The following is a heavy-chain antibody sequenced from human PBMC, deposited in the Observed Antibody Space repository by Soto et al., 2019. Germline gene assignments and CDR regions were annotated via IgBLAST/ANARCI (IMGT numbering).Heavy chain of an antibody. CDR2: TWSDGSNE. V-gene: IGHV3-33*01. CDR1: GFTFSRYG. D-gene: IGHD3-10*01. CDR3: ARDLRPSRVRGFDY. Sequence: QVQLVESGGGVVQPGRSLTLSCAASGFTFSRYGMHWVRQAQGKGLEWVALTWSDGSNEYYVDSVRGRFTISRYDSRNTRSLQMNSLRPEGMAVYDCARDLRPSRVRGFDYWGEGTLVTVSS. J-gene: IGHJ4*02.